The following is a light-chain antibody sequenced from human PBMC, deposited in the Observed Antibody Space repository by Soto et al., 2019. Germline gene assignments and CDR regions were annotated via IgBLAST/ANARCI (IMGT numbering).Light chain of an antibody. CDR2: GAS. CDR1: QSVGSRF. J-gene: IGKJ4*01. V-gene: IGKV3-20*01. Sequence: EIVLTQSPGTLSLSPGEIATLSCRSIQSVGSRFLAWYQQKPGQAPRLLIYGASNRATGIPDRFSGSGSGKDFTITISRLEPEDFAVYYCQQSGTSPPVAFGGGTKVDIK. CDR3: QQSGTSPPVA.